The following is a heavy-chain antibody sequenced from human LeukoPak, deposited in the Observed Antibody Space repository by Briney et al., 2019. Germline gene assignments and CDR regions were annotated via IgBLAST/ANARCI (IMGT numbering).Heavy chain of an antibody. CDR3: ARDPGRPDSFDV. CDR2: INIDGSNT. CDR1: NGYL. J-gene: IGHJ3*01. V-gene: IGHV3-74*01. Sequence: PGGSLRLSCTDFNGYLMHWVRQAPGKGLVWVSHINIDGSNTRYADSVKGRFTISRDNAKNTLYLQMNSLRAEDTAVYYCARDPGRPDSFDVWGQGTMVTVSS.